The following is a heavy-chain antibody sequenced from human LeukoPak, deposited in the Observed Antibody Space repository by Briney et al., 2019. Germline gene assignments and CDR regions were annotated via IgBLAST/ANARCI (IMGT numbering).Heavy chain of an antibody. CDR2: ISGSGGTT. V-gene: IGHV3-23*01. D-gene: IGHD3-22*01. CDR3: AKEAYDSSGYYYGYFQH. Sequence: PGGSLRLSCAASGFTFSSFNMNWVRQAPGKGLEWVSTISGSGGTTYYADSVKGRFTISRDNSKNTLYLQMNSLRAEDTAVYYCAKEAYDSSGYYYGYFQHWGQGTLVTVSS. J-gene: IGHJ1*01. CDR1: GFTFSSFN.